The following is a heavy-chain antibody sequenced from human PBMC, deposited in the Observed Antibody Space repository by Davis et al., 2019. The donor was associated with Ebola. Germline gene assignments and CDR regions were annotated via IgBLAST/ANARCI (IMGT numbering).Heavy chain of an antibody. CDR2: INAGNGNR. Sequence: GESLKISCQDSGNSFSSHWIGWVRQAPGQRLEWMGWINAGNGNRKYSQKLQARVTITRDTSASTVYMEQSSLRSEDTAVYYCAREGGLVRGVVITWKNGMDVWGQGTTVTVSS. V-gene: IGHV1-3*01. J-gene: IGHJ6*02. CDR1: GNSFSSHW. D-gene: IGHD3-10*01. CDR3: AREGGLVRGVVITWKNGMDV.